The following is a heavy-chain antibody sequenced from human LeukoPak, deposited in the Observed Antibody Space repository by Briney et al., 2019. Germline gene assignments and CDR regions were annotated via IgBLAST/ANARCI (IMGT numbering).Heavy chain of an antibody. CDR2: IYSGGST. J-gene: IGHJ4*02. V-gene: IGHV3-66*01. Sequence: GGSLRLSCAASGFTVSSNYMSWVRQAPGKGLERVSVIYSGGSTYYADSVKGRFTISRDNSKNTLYLQMNSLRAEDTAVYYCARDLTTGDSDYWGQGTLVTVSS. CDR1: GFTVSSNY. D-gene: IGHD1-1*01. CDR3: ARDLTTGDSDY.